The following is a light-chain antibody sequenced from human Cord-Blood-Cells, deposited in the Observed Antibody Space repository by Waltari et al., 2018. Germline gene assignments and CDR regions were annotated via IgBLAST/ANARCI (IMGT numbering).Light chain of an antibody. CDR1: QSVLYSSNNKSY. V-gene: IGKV4-1*01. J-gene: IGKJ1*01. Sequence: DIVMTQSQDSLAVSLGERATINCKSSQSVLYSSNNKSYLAWYQQKPGQPPKLLIYWACTRESGVPDRFSGSGSGTDFTLTISSLQAEDVAVYYCQQYYSTPWTFGQGTKVEIK. CDR3: QQYYSTPWT. CDR2: WAC.